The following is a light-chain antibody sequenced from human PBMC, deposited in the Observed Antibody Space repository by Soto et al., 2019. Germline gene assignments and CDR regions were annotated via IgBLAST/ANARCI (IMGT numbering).Light chain of an antibody. V-gene: IGKV4-1*01. J-gene: IGKJ4*01. CDR1: QSVLYTSNNKNY. CDR2: WAS. Sequence: DIVLTQSPDSLAVSLGERATINCKSSQSVLYTSNNKNYLAWYQQKPGQYPELLIHWASTRESGVPDRFSGSGSGSDFSLTISSLQAEDVAVYYCQQYYDTPLTFGGGTKVEIK. CDR3: QQYYDTPLT.